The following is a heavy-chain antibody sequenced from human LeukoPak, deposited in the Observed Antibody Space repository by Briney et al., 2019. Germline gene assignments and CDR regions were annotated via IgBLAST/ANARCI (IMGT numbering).Heavy chain of an antibody. CDR3: ATSRVPAATPYYYYYMDV. V-gene: IGHV4-59*01. Sequence: SETLSLTCTVSAGSISSYYWRWIRQPPGKGLEWIGYIYYSGSTNYNPSLKSRVTISVDTSKTQFSLKLSSVTAADTAVYYCATSRVPAATPYYYYYMDVWGKGTTVTVSS. D-gene: IGHD2-2*01. J-gene: IGHJ6*03. CDR2: IYYSGST. CDR1: AGSISSYY.